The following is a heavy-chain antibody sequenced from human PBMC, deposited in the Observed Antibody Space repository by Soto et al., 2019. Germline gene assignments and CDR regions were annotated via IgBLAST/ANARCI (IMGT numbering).Heavy chain of an antibody. V-gene: IGHV4-61*08. CDR3: VRVANGGLFDF. J-gene: IGHJ4*02. D-gene: IGHD2-15*01. Sequence: SETMSLTCPVSGGYISTGGYYWNWIRQHPGKGLEWIGYFYYSGSTYYNPSLRGRVTMSVDTSKNQFSLKLSSVTAADTAVYYCVRVANGGLFDFWGPGNMVTVSS. CDR2: FYYSGST. CDR1: GGYISTGGYY.